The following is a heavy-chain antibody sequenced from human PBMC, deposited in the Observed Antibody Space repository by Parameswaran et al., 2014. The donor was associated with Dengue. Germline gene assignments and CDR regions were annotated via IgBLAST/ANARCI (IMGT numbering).Heavy chain of an antibody. J-gene: IGHJ6*04. D-gene: IGHD2-15*01. CDR3: AILAALVSRVDV. V-gene: IGHV1-69*15. CDR2: IIAIFGTA. Sequence: WVRQAPGQGLEWMGNIIAIFGTANYAQKFQDRVTISADDSTSTVYMELSSLRFEDTAVYYCAILAALVSRVDVWGKGTTVTVSS.